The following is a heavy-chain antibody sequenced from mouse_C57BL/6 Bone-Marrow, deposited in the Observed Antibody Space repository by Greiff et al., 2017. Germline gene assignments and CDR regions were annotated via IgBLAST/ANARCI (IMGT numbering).Heavy chain of an antibody. CDR3: ARPYDSNYWYVDV. V-gene: IGHV1-55*01. CDR1: GYTFTSYW. D-gene: IGHD2-5*01. J-gene: IGHJ1*03. Sequence: VQLQQPGAELVKPGASVKMSCKASGYTFTSYWINWVKQRPGQGLEWIGDIYPGSGSTNYNEKFKSKATLTVDTSSSTAYMQLSSLTSEDSAVYYCARPYDSNYWYVDVWGTGTTVTVSS. CDR2: IYPGSGST.